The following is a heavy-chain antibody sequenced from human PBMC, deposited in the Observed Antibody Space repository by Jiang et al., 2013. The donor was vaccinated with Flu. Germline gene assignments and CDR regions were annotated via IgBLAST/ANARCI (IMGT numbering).Heavy chain of an antibody. CDR3: ARGFTQDWYFDL. V-gene: IGHV4-34*01. J-gene: IGHJ2*01. Sequence: SRVTISVDTSKNQFSLKLSSVTAADTAVYYCARGFTQDWYFDLWGRGTLVTVSS.